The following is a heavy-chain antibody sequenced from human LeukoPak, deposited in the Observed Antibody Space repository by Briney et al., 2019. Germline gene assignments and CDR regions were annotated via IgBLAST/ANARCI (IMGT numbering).Heavy chain of an antibody. CDR2: INYRGST. CDR3: ATYKYDYVWGNQHFDY. J-gene: IGHJ4*02. V-gene: IGHV4-39*07. Sequence: SETLSLTCTVSGGSISSSSYYRAWIRQPPGKGLEYIGSINYRGSTYYNPSLKSRVTLSVDTSKNQFSLKLNSVTAADTAVYYCATYKYDYVWGNQHFDYWGQGTLVAVSS. CDR1: GGSISSSSYY. D-gene: IGHD3-16*01.